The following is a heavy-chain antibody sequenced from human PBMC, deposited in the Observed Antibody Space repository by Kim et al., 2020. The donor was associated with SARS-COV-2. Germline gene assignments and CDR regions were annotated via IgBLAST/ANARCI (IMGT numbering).Heavy chain of an antibody. V-gene: IGHV3-33*06. Sequence: ADSVKARFTVSRDNAKNPLYRQKNSLGVEETAVYYCAKDGRRTNYYYQMEVWGQGTTVTVSS. CDR3: AKDGRRTNYYYQMEV. J-gene: IGHJ6*02.